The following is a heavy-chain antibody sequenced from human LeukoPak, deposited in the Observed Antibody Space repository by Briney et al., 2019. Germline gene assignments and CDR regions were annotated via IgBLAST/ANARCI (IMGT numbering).Heavy chain of an antibody. Sequence: GGSLRLSCAASGFTFSIYGMHWVRQAPGKGLEWVAVISYDGSNEYYADSVKGRSTISRDNSKNTLYLQMNSLRPEDAAVYYCARDYFCSSTSCSATGAFDIWGQGTMVTVSS. CDR2: ISYDGSNE. V-gene: IGHV3-30*03. CDR3: ARDYFCSSTSCSATGAFDI. J-gene: IGHJ3*02. CDR1: GFTFSIYG. D-gene: IGHD2-2*01.